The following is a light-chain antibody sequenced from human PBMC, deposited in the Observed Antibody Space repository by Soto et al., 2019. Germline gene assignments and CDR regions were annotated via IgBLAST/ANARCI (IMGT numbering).Light chain of an antibody. V-gene: IGKV3-11*01. J-gene: IGKJ4*01. CDR3: QQCGVSPLT. CDR2: DAS. Sequence: LELTQSPGSLSVSPGGRGTLSCMAQPSTSSYLAWYQQKPGQAPRLLIYDASNRATGIPARFSGSESGTDFTLTISSLDPEDFAVYYCQQCGVSPLTFGGGTKVDIK. CDR1: PSTSSY.